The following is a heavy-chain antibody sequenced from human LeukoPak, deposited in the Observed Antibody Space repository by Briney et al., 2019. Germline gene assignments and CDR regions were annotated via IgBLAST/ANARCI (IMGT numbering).Heavy chain of an antibody. CDR3: ARVKNGDYMDV. V-gene: IGHV4-39*07. CDR2: IYYSGTT. D-gene: IGHD2-8*01. Sequence: SETLSLTCTVSGGSISSSSYYWGWIRQPPGKGLEWIGSIYYSGTTYFNPSLKSRVTISVDTSKNQFSLKLSSVTAADTAVYYCARVKNGDYMDVWGKGTTVTVSS. CDR1: GGSISSSSYY. J-gene: IGHJ6*03.